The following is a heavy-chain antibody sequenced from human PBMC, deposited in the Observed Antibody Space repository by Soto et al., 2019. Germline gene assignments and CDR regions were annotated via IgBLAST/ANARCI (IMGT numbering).Heavy chain of an antibody. V-gene: IGHV5-51*01. D-gene: IGHD6-6*01. CDR2: IYPGDSDT. Sequence: GESLKISCKGSGYSFTSYWIGWVRQMPGKGLEWMGIIYPGDSDTRYSPSFQGQVTISADKSISTAYLQWSSLKASDTAMYYCARHKSIAARPDYFDYWGQGTLVTVSS. CDR3: ARHKSIAARPDYFDY. CDR1: GYSFTSYW. J-gene: IGHJ4*02.